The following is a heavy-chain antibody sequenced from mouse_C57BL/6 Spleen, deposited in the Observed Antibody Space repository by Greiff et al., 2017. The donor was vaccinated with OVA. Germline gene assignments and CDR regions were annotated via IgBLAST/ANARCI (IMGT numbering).Heavy chain of an antibody. CDR1: GFTFSDYG. CDR3: ARNGYSHWYFDV. J-gene: IGHJ1*03. CDR2: ISSGSSTI. Sequence: EVKLVESGGGLVKPGGSLKLSCAASGFTFSDYGMHWVRQAPEKGLEWVAYISSGSSTIYYADTVKGRFTISRDNAKNTLFLQMTSLRSEDTAMYYCARNGYSHWYFDVWGTGTTVTVSS. V-gene: IGHV5-17*01. D-gene: IGHD2-3*01.